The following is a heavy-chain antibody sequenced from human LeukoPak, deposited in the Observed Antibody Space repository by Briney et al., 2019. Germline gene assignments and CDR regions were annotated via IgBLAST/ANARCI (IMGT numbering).Heavy chain of an antibody. CDR2: IKQDGSEK. J-gene: IGHJ4*02. CDR3: AREADCYGSASIDY. Sequence: GGSLRLSCAASGFTFSSYTMYWIRQAPGKGLEWAANIKQDGSEKYYVDSVKGRFTISRDNAKNSLYLQMNSLRAEDTAVYYCAREADCYGSASIDYWGQGTLVTVSS. D-gene: IGHD3-10*01. V-gene: IGHV3-7*01. CDR1: GFTFSSYT.